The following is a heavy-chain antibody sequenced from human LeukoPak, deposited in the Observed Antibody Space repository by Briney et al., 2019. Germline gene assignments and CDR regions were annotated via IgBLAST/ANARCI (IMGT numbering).Heavy chain of an antibody. Sequence: PGGSLRLSCAASGFTFSTYDIHWVRQAPGKGLKWVSGINWNGVSTGYADSVKGRFTISRDNAKKSMYLQMNSLRAEDTALYYCARDLASSDVWGKGTTVTVSS. CDR3: ARDLASSDV. D-gene: IGHD3-16*01. CDR1: GFTFSTYD. V-gene: IGHV3-20*04. CDR2: INWNGVST. J-gene: IGHJ6*04.